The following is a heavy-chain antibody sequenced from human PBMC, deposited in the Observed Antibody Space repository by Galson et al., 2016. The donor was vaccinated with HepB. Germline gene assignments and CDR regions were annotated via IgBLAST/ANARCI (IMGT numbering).Heavy chain of an antibody. CDR2: IRIGSSRI. D-gene: IGHD3-10*01. Sequence: SLRLSCAASGFTFSSYSLNWVRQAPGKGLEWISYIRIGSSRIYYADSVKGRFTISRDNAKNSLFLQMNSLRDEDTAVYFCVGDRDGQRRMVHGEYWGRGTLVTVSS. CDR1: GFTFSSYS. J-gene: IGHJ4*02. CDR3: VGDRDGQRRMVHGEY. V-gene: IGHV3-48*02.